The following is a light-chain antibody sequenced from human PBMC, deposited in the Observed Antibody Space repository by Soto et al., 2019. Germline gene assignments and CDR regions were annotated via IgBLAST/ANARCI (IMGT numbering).Light chain of an antibody. CDR1: SSNIGSNT. J-gene: IGLJ1*01. Sequence: QSVLTQPPSASGTPGQRVTISCSGSSSNIGSNTVNWYQQLPGTAPKLLIYSNNQRPSGVPDRCSGSKSGTSASLAISGLQSEDEADYYCAAWDDSLKGVFGTGTKVTVL. CDR2: SNN. CDR3: AAWDDSLKGV. V-gene: IGLV1-44*01.